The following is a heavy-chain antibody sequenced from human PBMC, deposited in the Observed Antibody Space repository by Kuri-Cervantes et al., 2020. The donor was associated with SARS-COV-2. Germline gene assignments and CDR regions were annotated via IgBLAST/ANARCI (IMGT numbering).Heavy chain of an antibody. V-gene: IGHV3-23*01. CDR2: IYGTGERT. CDR3: AKDGYNWGDYFVY. D-gene: IGHD1-1*01. CDR1: GFDLKVYA. J-gene: IGHJ4*02. Sequence: GGSLRLSCTASGFDLKVYAMSWVRQAPGKGLEWVSSIYGTGERTYYAASVKGRFTVSRDNLRNTLYLGLKSLRAEDTALYFCAKDGYNWGDYFVYWGQGNLVTVSS.